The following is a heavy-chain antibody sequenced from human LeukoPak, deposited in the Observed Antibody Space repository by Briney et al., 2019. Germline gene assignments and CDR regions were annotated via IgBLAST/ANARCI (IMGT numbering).Heavy chain of an antibody. CDR1: GGTFSSYA. CDR2: IIPIFCTA. D-gene: IGHD4-17*01. Sequence: ASVKVSCKASGGTFSSYAISWVRQAPGQGLEWMGGIIPIFCTANYAQKFQGRVTITADESTSTAYMELSSLRSEDTAVYYCAGSTVTRLAEYFQHWGQGTLVTVSS. V-gene: IGHV1-69*13. CDR3: AGSTVTRLAEYFQH. J-gene: IGHJ1*01.